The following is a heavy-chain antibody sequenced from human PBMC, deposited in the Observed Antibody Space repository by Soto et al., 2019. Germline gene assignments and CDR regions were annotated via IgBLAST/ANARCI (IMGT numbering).Heavy chain of an antibody. J-gene: IGHJ6*02. CDR1: GFTFSSYG. CDR3: AKPSRGYSKWLVTRYYYYGMDV. CDR2: ISYDGSNK. V-gene: IGHV3-30*18. D-gene: IGHD6-19*01. Sequence: GGSLRLSCAASGFTFSSYGMHWVRQAPGKGLEWVAVISYDGSNKYYADSVKGRFTISRDNSKNTLYLQMNSLRAEDTAVYYCAKPSRGYSKWLVTRYYYYGMDVWGQGTTVTVSS.